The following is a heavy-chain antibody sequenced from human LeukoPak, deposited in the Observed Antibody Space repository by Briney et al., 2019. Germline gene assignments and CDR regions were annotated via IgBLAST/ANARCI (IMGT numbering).Heavy chain of an antibody. CDR2: ISYDGSNK. CDR3: ARSHDFWNPLDY. V-gene: IGHV3-30-3*01. CDR1: GFTVSSNY. J-gene: IGHJ4*02. D-gene: IGHD3-3*01. Sequence: GGSLRLSCAASGFTVSSNYMSWVRQAPGKGLEWVAVISYDGSNKYCADSVKGRFTISRDNSKNTLYLQMNSLRAEDTAVYYCARSHDFWNPLDYWGQGTLVTVSS.